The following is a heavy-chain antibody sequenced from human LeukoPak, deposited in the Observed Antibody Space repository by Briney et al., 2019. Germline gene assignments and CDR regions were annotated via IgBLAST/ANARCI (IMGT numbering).Heavy chain of an antibody. CDR2: INPDGSRT. J-gene: IGHJ4*02. CDR1: GFIFSSNW. CDR3: SRDFNGRNDF. D-gene: IGHD1-14*01. V-gene: IGHV3-74*01. Sequence: PGRSLRLSCAASGFIFSSNWMHWVRQGTGKGLVWVSRINPDGSRTVYAESVKGRFTISRDNAKNTLSLEMNSLGDEDTAVYYCSRDFNGRNDFWGQGTLVTVSS.